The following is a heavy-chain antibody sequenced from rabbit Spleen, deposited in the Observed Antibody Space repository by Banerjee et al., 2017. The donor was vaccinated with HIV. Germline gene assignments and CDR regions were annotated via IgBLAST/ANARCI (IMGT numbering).Heavy chain of an antibody. D-gene: IGHD5-1*01. CDR1: GVSFSSSSY. CDR3: ARDLVTVIGWNFNL. J-gene: IGHJ4*01. Sequence: QSLEESGGDLVKPGASLTLTCTASGVSFSSSSYMCWVRQAPGKGLEWIACIDAGSSGFTYFASWAKGRFIMSRASSTTVTLQMTSLTAADTATYFCARDLVTVIGWNFNLWGQGTWSPS. V-gene: IGHV1S40*01. CDR2: IDAGSSGFT.